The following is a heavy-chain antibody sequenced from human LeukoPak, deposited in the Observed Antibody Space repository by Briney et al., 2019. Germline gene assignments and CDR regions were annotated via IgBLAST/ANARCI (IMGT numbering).Heavy chain of an antibody. CDR3: AREGRWHIVVVTAPSDAFDT. D-gene: IGHD2-21*02. V-gene: IGHV1-69*05. CDR1: GGTFSSYA. CDR2: IIPIFGTA. J-gene: IGHJ3*02. Sequence: SVKVSCKASGGTFSSYAISWVRQAPGQGLEWMGRIIPIFGTANYAQKFQGRVTMTRDTSTSTVYMELSSLRSEDTAVYYCAREGRWHIVVVTAPSDAFDTWGQGTMVTVSS.